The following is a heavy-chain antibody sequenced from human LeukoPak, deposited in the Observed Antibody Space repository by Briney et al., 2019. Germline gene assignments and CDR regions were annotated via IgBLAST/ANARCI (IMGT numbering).Heavy chain of an antibody. CDR1: GFTFSSYA. D-gene: IGHD3-22*01. CDR2: ISYDGNNK. CDR3: ATVSGVTMIVTDY. Sequence: GGSLRLSCAASGFTFSSYAMHWVRQAPGKGLEWVAVISYDGNNKYYADSVKGRFTISRDNSKNTLYLQMNSLRAEDTAVYYCATVSGVTMIVTDYWGQGTLVTVSS. V-gene: IGHV3-30*04. J-gene: IGHJ4*02.